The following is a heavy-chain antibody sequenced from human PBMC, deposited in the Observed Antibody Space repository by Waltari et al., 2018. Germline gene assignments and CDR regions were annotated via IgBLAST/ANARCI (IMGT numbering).Heavy chain of an antibody. J-gene: IGHJ3*02. V-gene: IGHV3-23*04. Sequence: EVQLVESGGGLVQPGGSLRLSCAASGFTFSSYAMSWVRQAPGKGLEWVSAISGSGGSTYYADSVKGRFTISRDNSKNTLYLQMNSLRAEDTAVYYCAKVMGIQLWLGDAFDIWGQGTMVTVSS. CDR2: ISGSGGST. D-gene: IGHD5-18*01. CDR1: GFTFSSYA. CDR3: AKVMGIQLWLGDAFDI.